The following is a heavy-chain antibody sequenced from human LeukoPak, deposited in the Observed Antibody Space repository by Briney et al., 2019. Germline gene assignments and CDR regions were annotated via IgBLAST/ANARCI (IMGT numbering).Heavy chain of an antibody. D-gene: IGHD2-21*02. V-gene: IGHV3-23*01. CDR1: GFTFSSYA. J-gene: IGHJ2*01. Sequence: PGGSLRLSCAAFGFTFSSYAMSWVRQAPGKGLEWVSTISGSGGSTDYADSVKGRFTLSRDNSKNTLFLQVNSLRADDTAVYYCAKFHSPGRVTHFYWYFDLWGRGTLVTVSS. CDR3: AKFHSPGRVTHFYWYFDL. CDR2: ISGSGGST.